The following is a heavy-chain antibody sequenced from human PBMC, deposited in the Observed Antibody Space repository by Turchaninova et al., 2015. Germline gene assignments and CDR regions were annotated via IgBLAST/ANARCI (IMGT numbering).Heavy chain of an antibody. J-gene: IGHJ1*01. CDR3: AKDLAMIVVVKGYFQH. CDR2: ISGSGGST. V-gene: IGHV3-23*04. Sequence: EVQLVESGEGLVQPGGSLRLSCAASGFTFSSYAMSWVRQAPGEGLEWVSAISGSGGSTYYADSVKGRFTIPRDNSKNTLYLQMNSLRAEDTAVYYCAKDLAMIVVVKGYFQHWGQGTLVTVSS. CDR1: GFTFSSYA. D-gene: IGHD3-22*01.